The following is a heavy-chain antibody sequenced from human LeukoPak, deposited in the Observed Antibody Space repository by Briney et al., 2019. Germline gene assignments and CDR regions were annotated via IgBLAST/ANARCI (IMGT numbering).Heavy chain of an antibody. Sequence: PGRSLRLSCAASGFTFSSYAMHWVRQAPGKGLEWVAVISYDGSNKYYADSVKGRFTISRDNSKNTLYLQINSLRAEDTAVYYCARRSDYYGSGSYSFLFDYWGQGALVTVSS. V-gene: IGHV3-30-3*01. CDR1: GFTFSSYA. J-gene: IGHJ4*02. CDR2: ISYDGSNK. D-gene: IGHD3-10*01. CDR3: ARRSDYYGSGSYSFLFDY.